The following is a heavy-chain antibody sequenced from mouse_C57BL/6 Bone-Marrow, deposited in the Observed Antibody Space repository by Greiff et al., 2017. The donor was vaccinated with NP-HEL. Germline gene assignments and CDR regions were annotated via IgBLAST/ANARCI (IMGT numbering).Heavy chain of an antibody. J-gene: IGHJ2*01. Sequence: QVQLQQPGAELVMPGASVKLSCKASGYTFTSYWMHWVKQRPGQGLEWIGEIDPSDSYTNYNQRFKGKSTLTVDKSSSTAYMQLSSLTSEDSAVYDCARETTVGTYYFDYWGQGTTLTVSS. CDR2: IDPSDSYT. V-gene: IGHV1-69*01. CDR3: ARETTVGTYYFDY. D-gene: IGHD1-1*01. CDR1: GYTFTSYW.